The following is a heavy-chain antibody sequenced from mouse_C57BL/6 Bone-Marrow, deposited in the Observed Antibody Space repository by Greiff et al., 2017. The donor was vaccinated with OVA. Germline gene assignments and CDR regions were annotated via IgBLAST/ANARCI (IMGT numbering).Heavy chain of an antibody. CDR2: IDPSDSYT. D-gene: IGHD2-4*01. J-gene: IGHJ2*01. CDR3: DDDDGY. CDR1: GYTFTSYW. V-gene: IGHV1-50*01. Sequence: VQLQQPGAELVKPGASVKLSCKASGYTFTSYWMQWVKQRPGQGLEWIGEIDPSDSYTNYNQKFKGKATLTVDTSSSTAYMQLSSLTSEDSAVYDCDDDDGYWGQGTTLTVSS.